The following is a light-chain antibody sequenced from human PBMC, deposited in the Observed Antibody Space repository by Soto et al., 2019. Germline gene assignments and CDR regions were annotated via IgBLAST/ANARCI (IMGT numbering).Light chain of an antibody. Sequence: QSALTQAPSASGTPGQRVTISCSGRSSNIGKNYVYWYQQLPGTAPKLLINKNNQRPSGVPDRFSGSKSGTSASLAISGLRSEDEADYYCAVWDGSLSGWVFGGGTKLTVL. CDR1: SSNIGKNY. CDR3: AVWDGSLSGWV. J-gene: IGLJ3*02. CDR2: KNN. V-gene: IGLV1-47*01.